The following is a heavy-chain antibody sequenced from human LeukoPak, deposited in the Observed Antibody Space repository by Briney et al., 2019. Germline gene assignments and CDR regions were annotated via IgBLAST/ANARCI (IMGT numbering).Heavy chain of an antibody. D-gene: IGHD6-19*01. J-gene: IGHJ4*02. CDR2: LSYDGTDW. V-gene: IGHV3-30*04. Sequence: GGSLRLSCAVSGFTFTTDPMHWVRQTPGKGLEWLGVLSYDGTDWYYADSVRGRFTISRDNSKKTLYLQMNSLTREDAAVYYCARGTPAVAGIDYWGLGTLVTVSS. CDR3: ARGTPAVAGIDY. CDR1: GFTFTTDP.